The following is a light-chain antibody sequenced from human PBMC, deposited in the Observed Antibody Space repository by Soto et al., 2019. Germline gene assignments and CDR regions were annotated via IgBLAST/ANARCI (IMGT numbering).Light chain of an antibody. CDR2: DVN. Sequence: QSALTQPRSVSWSPGQSVTISCTGTTSDVDGYNYVSWYQQHPGKAPKLMIYDVNKRPSGVPDRFSGSKSGNTASLTISGLQAEDEADYYCCSYAGSYTWVFGGGTKLTVL. CDR3: CSYAGSYTWV. CDR1: TSDVDGYNY. V-gene: IGLV2-11*01. J-gene: IGLJ3*02.